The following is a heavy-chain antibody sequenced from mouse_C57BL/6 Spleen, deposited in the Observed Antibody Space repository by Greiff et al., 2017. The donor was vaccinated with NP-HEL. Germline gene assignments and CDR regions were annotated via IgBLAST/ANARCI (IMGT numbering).Heavy chain of an antibody. Sequence: VQVVESGAELVKPGASVKISCKASGYAFSSYWMNWVKQRPGKGLEWIGQIYPGDGDTNYNGKFKGKATLTADKSSSTAYMQLSSLTSEDSAVYFCARWGVTTVVAPYYAMDYWGQGTSVTVSS. J-gene: IGHJ4*01. CDR2: IYPGDGDT. V-gene: IGHV1-80*01. D-gene: IGHD1-1*01. CDR3: ARWGVTTVVAPYYAMDY. CDR1: GYAFSSYW.